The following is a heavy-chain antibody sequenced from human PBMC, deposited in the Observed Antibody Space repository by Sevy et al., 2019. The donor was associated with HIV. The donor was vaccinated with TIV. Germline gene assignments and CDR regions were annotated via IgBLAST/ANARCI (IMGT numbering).Heavy chain of an antibody. CDR1: GYTFTSYG. Sequence: ASVKVSCKASGYTFTSYGISWVRQAPGQGLEWMGWISAYNGNTNYAQKLKGRVTITTDTSTSTAYMEMMSLRSDVTAVHYGARDSIPLVQGVIITAYEYGMDVWGQGTTVTVSS. CDR3: ARDSIPLVQGVIITAYEYGMDV. J-gene: IGHJ6*02. D-gene: IGHD3-10*01. V-gene: IGHV1-18*01. CDR2: ISAYNGNT.